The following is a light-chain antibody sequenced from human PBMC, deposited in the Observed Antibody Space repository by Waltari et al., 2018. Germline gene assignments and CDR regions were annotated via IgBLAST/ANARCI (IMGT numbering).Light chain of an antibody. CDR3: QQRSNWPRAL. V-gene: IGKV3-11*01. Sequence: EIVLTQSPATLSLSPGERATLSCRASQSVSSYLAWYQQKPGQAPRLLIYDASNRATGIPARFSGSGSGTDFTLTISSLEPEDFVVYYCQQRSNWPRALFGPGTKVDIK. CDR2: DAS. CDR1: QSVSSY. J-gene: IGKJ3*01.